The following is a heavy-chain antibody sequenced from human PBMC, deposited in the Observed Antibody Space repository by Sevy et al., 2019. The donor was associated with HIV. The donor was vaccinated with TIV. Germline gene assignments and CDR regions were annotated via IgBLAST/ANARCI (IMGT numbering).Heavy chain of an antibody. J-gene: IGHJ6*02. V-gene: IGHV3-7*01. Sequence: GGSLRLSCPASGFTFISHWMSWVRQAPGKGREWVAKIRKDGGEKYYVDSVKGRFTISRDKAKNSLSLQMNSLRAEDTAVYYCARDTGGIGIDVWGQGTTVTVSS. CDR2: IRKDGGEK. D-gene: IGHD6-13*01. CDR3: ARDTGGIGIDV. CDR1: GFTFISHW.